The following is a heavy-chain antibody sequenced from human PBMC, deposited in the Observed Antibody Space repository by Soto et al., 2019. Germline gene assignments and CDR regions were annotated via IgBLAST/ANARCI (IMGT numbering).Heavy chain of an antibody. CDR3: ASHESAYYNFYGMDV. CDR2: IHPGESDN. V-gene: IGHV5-51*01. Sequence: GEPLKISCKSYGYSFTTYWTAWVRQIPGKGLEWMGSIHPGESDNRYSPSFQGQVTISADRSITTAYLQWSSLKASDTAMYYCASHESAYYNFYGMDVWGQGTTVTVSS. J-gene: IGHJ6*02. CDR1: GYSFTTYW. D-gene: IGHD3-10*01.